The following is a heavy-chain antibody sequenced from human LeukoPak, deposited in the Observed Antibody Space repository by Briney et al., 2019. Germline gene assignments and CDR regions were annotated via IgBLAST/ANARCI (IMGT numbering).Heavy chain of an antibody. D-gene: IGHD6-19*01. Sequence: GGSLRLSCAASGFTFSNYWMHWVRQAPGRGLVWVSRIISDGSSTSYADSVKGRFTIPRDNAKNTLYLQMNSLRAEDTAVYYCAREDVDIAVAASGAFDIWGQGTMVTVSS. CDR2: IISDGSST. V-gene: IGHV3-74*01. CDR3: AREDVDIAVAASGAFDI. CDR1: GFTFSNYW. J-gene: IGHJ3*02.